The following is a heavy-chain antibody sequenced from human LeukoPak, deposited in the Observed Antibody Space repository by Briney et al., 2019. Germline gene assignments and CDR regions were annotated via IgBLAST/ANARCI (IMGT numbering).Heavy chain of an antibody. J-gene: IGHJ4*02. CDR3: ARHGTGVRGVIIFDY. V-gene: IGHV4-59*08. CDR2: IYYSGST. D-gene: IGHD3-10*01. CDR1: GGSISSYY. Sequence: PSETLSLTCTVSGGSISSYYWSWIQQPPGKGLEWIGYIYYSGSTNYNPSLKSRVTISVDTSKNQFSLKLSSVTAADTAVYYCARHGTGVRGVIIFDYWGQGTLVTVSS.